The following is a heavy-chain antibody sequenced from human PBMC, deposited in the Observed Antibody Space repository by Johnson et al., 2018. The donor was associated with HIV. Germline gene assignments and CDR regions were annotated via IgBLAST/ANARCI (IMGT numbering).Heavy chain of an antibody. V-gene: IGHV3-30*02. CDR3: ARRMVVGYHALDF. Sequence: VQLVESGGGVVQPGESLRLSCAASGFTFANYGMHWVRQAPGKGLEWVAFTAHDESITHYADSVKGRFTMSRDNSKSTLNLQMNSLRAEDTAIYYCARRMVVGYHALDFWGQGTVVSVPS. D-gene: IGHD2-21*01. J-gene: IGHJ3*01. CDR1: GFTFANYG. CDR2: TAHDESIT.